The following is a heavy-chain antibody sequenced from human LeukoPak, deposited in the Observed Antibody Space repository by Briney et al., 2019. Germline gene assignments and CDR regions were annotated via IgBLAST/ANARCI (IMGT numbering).Heavy chain of an antibody. CDR1: GFSFSSYS. CDR2: ITSGSNKI. Sequence: GGSLRLSCAASGFSFSSYSMNWVRQGPGKGLQWVSWITSGSNKIEYADSVKGRFTISRDNAKNSLYLQMSSLRAEDTAVYFCVRGTRWEPLDYWGQGTLVTVSS. V-gene: IGHV3-21*01. J-gene: IGHJ4*02. CDR3: VRGTRWEPLDY. D-gene: IGHD1-26*01.